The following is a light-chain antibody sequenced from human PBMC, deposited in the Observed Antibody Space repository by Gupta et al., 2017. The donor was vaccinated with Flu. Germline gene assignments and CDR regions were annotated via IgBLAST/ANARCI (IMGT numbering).Light chain of an antibody. Sequence: DIVMTQSPDSLAVSLGERATINCKSSRSCLKSSNNKNYLAWYQQKPGQPPKLLIYWASSRESGVPDRFSGSGSGTDFTLTISSLQAEDVAVYYCQQEDSALFTFGHGTKVDIK. J-gene: IGKJ3*01. V-gene: IGKV4-1*01. CDR1: RSCLKSSNNKNY. CDR2: WAS. CDR3: QQEDSALFT.